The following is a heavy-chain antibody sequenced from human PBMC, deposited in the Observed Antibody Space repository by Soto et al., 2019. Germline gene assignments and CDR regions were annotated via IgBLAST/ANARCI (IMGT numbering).Heavy chain of an antibody. V-gene: IGHV3-73*02. J-gene: IGHJ6*02. D-gene: IGHD3-10*01. CDR2: IRSRANNSAT. CDR3: ASGQQAGIGDYYYHGLDV. CDR1: GFIFSGSA. Sequence: EVRLVESGGGLVQPGGSLKLSCAASGFIFSGSAIHWVRQAPGKGLEWVGRIRSRANNSATSSGASGRCRFTFFRDDSRNMAYLEMNTLNTADTAIYYCASGQQAGIGDYYYHGLDVWGQGTPVTVSS.